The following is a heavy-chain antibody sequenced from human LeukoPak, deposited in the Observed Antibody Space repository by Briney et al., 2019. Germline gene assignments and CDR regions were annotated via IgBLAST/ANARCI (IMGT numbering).Heavy chain of an antibody. CDR1: GGTFSSYA. J-gene: IGHJ4*02. V-gene: IGHV1-69*04. D-gene: IGHD3-22*01. CDR2: IIPILGIV. CDR3: ARVHWEAYYYDSSGYFDY. Sequence: SVKVSCKASGGTFSSYAISWVRQAPGQGLEWMGRIIPILGIVNYAQKFQGRVTITADKSTSTAYMQLSSLRSEDTAVYYCARVHWEAYYYDSSGYFDYWGQGTLVTVSS.